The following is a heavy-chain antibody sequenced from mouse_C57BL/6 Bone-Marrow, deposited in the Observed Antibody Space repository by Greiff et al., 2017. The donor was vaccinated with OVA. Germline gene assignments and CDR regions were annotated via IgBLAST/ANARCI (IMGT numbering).Heavy chain of an antibody. CDR2: INPSNGGT. CDR3: AGRAIGLWLRRSYFDY. Sequence: QVQLQQPGTELVKPGASVKLSCKASGYTFTSYWMHWVKPRPGQGLEWIGNINPSNGGTNYNENFKSKATLTVDKSSSTAYMQLSSLTSEDSAVYYGAGRAIGLWLRRSYFDYWGQGTTLTVSS. V-gene: IGHV1-53*01. J-gene: IGHJ2*01. CDR1: GYTFTSYW. D-gene: IGHD2-2*01.